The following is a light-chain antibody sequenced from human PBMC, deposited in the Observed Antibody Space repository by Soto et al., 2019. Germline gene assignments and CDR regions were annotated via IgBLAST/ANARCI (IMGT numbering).Light chain of an antibody. J-gene: IGKJ2*01. CDR1: QTVANNY. Sequence: EIVLAQSPATVSLSPGERATLSCRASQTVANNYLAWYQQTPGQAPRLVNFGASSRATGIPDRFRGSGSGTDFTLTISRVEPEDFAVYYCQQYDSSYTFGQGTKLEIK. CDR3: QQYDSSYT. CDR2: GAS. V-gene: IGKV3-20*01.